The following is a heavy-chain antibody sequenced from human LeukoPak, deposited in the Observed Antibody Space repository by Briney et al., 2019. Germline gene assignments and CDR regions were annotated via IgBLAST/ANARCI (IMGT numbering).Heavy chain of an antibody. CDR2: MNPNSGNT. Sequence: GASVKVSCKASGYTFTSYDINWVRQATGQGLEWMGWMNPNSGNTGYAQKFQGRVTMTRNTSISTAYMELSSLRSEDTAVYYCARVGGSDYDYYYYMDVWGKGTTVTISS. J-gene: IGHJ6*03. V-gene: IGHV1-8*01. CDR3: ARVGGSDYDYYYYMDV. CDR1: GYTFTSYD. D-gene: IGHD3-10*01.